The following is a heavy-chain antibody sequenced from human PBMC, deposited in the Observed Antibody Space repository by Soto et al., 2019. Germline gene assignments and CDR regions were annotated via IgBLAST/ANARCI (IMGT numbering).Heavy chain of an antibody. CDR2: IYHSGTT. V-gene: IGHV4-30-4*01. CDR3: ARVRAYSYGYEDY. J-gene: IGHJ4*02. Sequence: QVQLQESGPGLVKPSQTLSLTCTVSGGSMRSDDYYWSWIRQPPGQGLEWIGYIYHSGTTYYNPSLQSRVSTSLDTSKNQFSLKLSSVTAADTAVYYCARVRAYSYGYEDYWGQGTLVTVSS. D-gene: IGHD5-18*01. CDR1: GGSMRSDDYY.